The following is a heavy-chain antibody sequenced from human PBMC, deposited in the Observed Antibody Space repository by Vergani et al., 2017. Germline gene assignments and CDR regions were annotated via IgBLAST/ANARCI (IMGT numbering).Heavy chain of an antibody. CDR3: ARATATHPAHSSGWPEFDY. J-gene: IGHJ4*02. Sequence: QVQLQQWGAGLLKPSETLSLTCAVYGGSFSGYYWSWIRQPPGKGLEWIGEINHSGSTNYNPSLKSRVTISVDTAKNQFSLKLSSVTAADTAVYYCARATATHPAHSSGWPEFDYWGQGTLVTVSS. CDR2: INHSGST. V-gene: IGHV4-34*01. CDR1: GGSFSGYY. D-gene: IGHD6-19*01.